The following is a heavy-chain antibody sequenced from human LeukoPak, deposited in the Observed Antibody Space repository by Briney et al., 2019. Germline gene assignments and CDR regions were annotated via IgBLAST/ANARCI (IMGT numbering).Heavy chain of an antibody. V-gene: IGHV3-23*01. CDR1: GFTFSGYA. J-gene: IGHJ6*02. CDR3: AKAVALNYFHYGLDV. D-gene: IGHD6-19*01. Sequence: GGSLRLSCAASGFTFSGYAMSWVRQAPGKGLEWVSAIIGSGGTTYYAASVKGRLTISRDNSKNTLYLQMNSLRAEDTAVYYCAKAVALNYFHYGLDVWGQGTTVTVSS. CDR2: IIGSGGTT.